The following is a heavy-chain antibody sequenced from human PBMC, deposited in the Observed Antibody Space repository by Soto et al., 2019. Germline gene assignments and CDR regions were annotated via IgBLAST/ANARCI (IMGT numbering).Heavy chain of an antibody. CDR2: IIPVFGTA. Sequence: QVQLVQSGAEVKKPGSSVKVSCKASGGTFSSYAISWVRQAPGQGLECMGGIIPVFGTANYAQKFQGRVTINADESTSTVYMELSCLRSEDTAVYYCARGWNDFPHWGQGTLVTVSS. CDR3: ARGWNDFPH. D-gene: IGHD1-1*01. CDR1: GGTFSSYA. V-gene: IGHV1-69*01. J-gene: IGHJ1*01.